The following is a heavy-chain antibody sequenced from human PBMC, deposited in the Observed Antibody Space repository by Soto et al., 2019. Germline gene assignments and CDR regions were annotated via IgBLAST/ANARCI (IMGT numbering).Heavy chain of an antibody. CDR1: GDSLSGYA. Sequence: SETLSLTCDVHGDSLSGYAWSWIRQPPGKGLEWIEEITFRGVTNYHPSLKSRLSMSVDTSKNRISLNVSSVTAADTALYFCARKLEASIRHVEWFSYKWFDPWGPGTLVTVSS. CDR3: ARKLEASIRHVEWFSYKWFDP. CDR2: ITFRGVT. J-gene: IGHJ5*02. V-gene: IGHV4-34*01. D-gene: IGHD3-9*01.